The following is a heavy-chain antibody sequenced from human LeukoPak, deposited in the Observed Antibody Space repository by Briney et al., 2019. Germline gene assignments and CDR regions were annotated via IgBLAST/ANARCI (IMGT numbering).Heavy chain of an antibody. CDR2: IYYSGST. V-gene: IGHV4-30-4*01. CDR1: GGSISSGDYY. D-gene: IGHD3-22*01. J-gene: IGHJ6*02. CDR3: ARDQLDSSGYYSPYYYGMDV. Sequence: SETLSLTCTVSGGSISSGDYYWSWIRQPPGKGLEWIGYIYYSGSTYYNPSLKSRVTISVDTSKNQFSLKLSSVTAADTAVYYCARDQLDSSGYYSPYYYGMDVWGQGTTGTVSS.